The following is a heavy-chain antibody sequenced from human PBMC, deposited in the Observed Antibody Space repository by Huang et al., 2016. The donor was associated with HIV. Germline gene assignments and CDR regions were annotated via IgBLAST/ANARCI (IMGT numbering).Heavy chain of an antibody. CDR1: GYTFTSYD. V-gene: IGHV1-8*03. CDR3: ATSGTVTTFGN. Sequence: QVQLVQSGAEVKKPGASVKVSCKASGYTFTSYDINWVRQATGQGLEWIGWMNPNNGDTAYGQKCQGRVTITRNTSITTAYLELSSLRSEDTAVYFCATSGTVTTFGNWGQGTLVTVSS. D-gene: IGHD4-17*01. J-gene: IGHJ4*02. CDR2: MNPNNGDT.